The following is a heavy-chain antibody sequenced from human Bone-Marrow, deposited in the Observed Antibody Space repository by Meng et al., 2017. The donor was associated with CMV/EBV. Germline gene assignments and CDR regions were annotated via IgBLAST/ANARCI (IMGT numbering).Heavy chain of an antibody. CDR3: AKVSSRATRLSISH. CDR2: ISSSSDTI. Sequence: GESLKISCAASGFVFSTYSMNWVRQAPGKGLEWISFISSSSDTIYYADSVKGRFTTSRDNAKNSLYLQMNSLRAEDTAVYYCAKVSSRATRLSISHWGQGTLVTVSS. CDR1: GFVFSTYS. D-gene: IGHD6-13*01. V-gene: IGHV3-48*04. J-gene: IGHJ4*02.